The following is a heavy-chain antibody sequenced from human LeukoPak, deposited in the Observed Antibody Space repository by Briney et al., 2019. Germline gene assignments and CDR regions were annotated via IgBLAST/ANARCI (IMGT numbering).Heavy chain of an antibody. CDR2: IYHSGST. CDR3: ARRIAAAGTSWFDP. CDR1: GHSISSGYY. D-gene: IGHD6-13*01. J-gene: IGHJ5*02. Sequence: KPSETLSLTCTVSGHSISSGYYWGWIRQPPGKGLEWIGSIYHSGSTYYNPSLKSRVTISVDTSKNQFSLKLSSVTAADTAVYYCARRIAAAGTSWFDPWGQGTLVTVSS. V-gene: IGHV4-38-2*02.